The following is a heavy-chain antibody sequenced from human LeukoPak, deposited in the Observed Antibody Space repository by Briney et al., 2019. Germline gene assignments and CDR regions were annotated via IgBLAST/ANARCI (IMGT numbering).Heavy chain of an antibody. V-gene: IGHV3-20*04. J-gene: IGHJ6*04. Sequence: PGGSLRLSCAASGFTLSSYAMSWVRQAPGKGLEWVSGINWNGGSTGYADSVKGRFTISRDNAKNSLYLQMNSLRAEDTAVYYCAELGITMIGGVWGKGTTVTISS. CDR2: INWNGGST. CDR3: AELGITMIGGV. D-gene: IGHD3-10*02. CDR1: GFTLSSYA.